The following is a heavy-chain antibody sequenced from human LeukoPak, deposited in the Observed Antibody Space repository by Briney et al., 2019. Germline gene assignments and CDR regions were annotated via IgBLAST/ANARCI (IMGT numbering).Heavy chain of an antibody. J-gene: IGHJ4*02. D-gene: IGHD1-26*01. V-gene: IGHV1-18*01. CDR3: ARTLSRGSYDY. Sequence: ASVKVSCKASGYTFTNYGISWVRQAPGQGLEWMGWISAYNGNTNYAQKFQGRVTMTTDTSTSTAYMALRSLRSDDTALYYCARTLSRGSYDYWGQGSLVTVSS. CDR2: ISAYNGNT. CDR1: GYTFTNYG.